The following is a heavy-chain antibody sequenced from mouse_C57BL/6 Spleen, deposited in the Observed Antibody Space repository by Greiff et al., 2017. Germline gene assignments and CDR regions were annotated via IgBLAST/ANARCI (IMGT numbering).Heavy chain of an antibody. Sequence: QVQLQQSGAELVRPGTSVKVSCKASGYAFTNYLIEWVKQRPGQGLEWIGVINPGSGGTNYNEKFKGKATLTADKSSSTAYMQLSSLTSEDSAVFFCARPGTGTMGFAYWGQGTLVTVSA. CDR3: ARPGTGTMGFAY. V-gene: IGHV1-54*01. CDR1: GYAFTNYL. D-gene: IGHD4-1*01. CDR2: INPGSGGT. J-gene: IGHJ3*01.